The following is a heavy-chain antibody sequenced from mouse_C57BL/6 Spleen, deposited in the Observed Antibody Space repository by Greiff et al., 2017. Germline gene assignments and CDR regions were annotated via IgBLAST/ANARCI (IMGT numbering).Heavy chain of an antibody. V-gene: IGHV1-19*01. D-gene: IGHD1-1*01. CDR2: INPYNGGT. Sequence: EVQLQQSGPVLVKPGASVKMSCKASGYTFTDYYMNWVKQSHGKSLEWIGVINPYNGGTSYNQKFKGKATLTVDKSSSTAYMELNSLTSEDSAVYYCASGDRVATPYFDYWGQGTTLTVSS. CDR1: GYTFTDYY. CDR3: ASGDRVATPYFDY. J-gene: IGHJ2*01.